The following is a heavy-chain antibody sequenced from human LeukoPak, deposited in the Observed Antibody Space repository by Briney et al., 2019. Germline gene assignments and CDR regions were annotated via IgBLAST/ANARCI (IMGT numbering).Heavy chain of an antibody. Sequence: SVKVSCKASGGTFSSYAISWVRQAPGQGLEWMGGIIPIFGTANYAQKFQGRVTITADESTSTAYMELSSLRSEDTAVYYCARGAFITKVRGVIIEPSDYWGQGTLVTVSS. CDR2: IIPIFGTA. CDR1: GGTFSSYA. D-gene: IGHD3-10*01. CDR3: ARGAFITKVRGVIIEPSDY. J-gene: IGHJ4*02. V-gene: IGHV1-69*13.